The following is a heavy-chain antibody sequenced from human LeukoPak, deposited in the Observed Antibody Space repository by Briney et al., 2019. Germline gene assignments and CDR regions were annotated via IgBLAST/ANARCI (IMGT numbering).Heavy chain of an antibody. D-gene: IGHD3-10*01. V-gene: IGHV3-33*06. CDR3: AKGGGTATMVRGVIIGDYFDY. CDR1: GFTFSSYG. J-gene: IGHJ4*02. CDR2: IWYDGSNK. Sequence: GRSLRLSCAASGFTFSSYGMHWVRQAPGKGLEWVAVIWYDGSNKYYADSVKGRFTISRDNSKNTLYLQMNSLRAKDTAVYYCAKGGGTATMVRGVIIGDYFDYWGQGTLVTVSS.